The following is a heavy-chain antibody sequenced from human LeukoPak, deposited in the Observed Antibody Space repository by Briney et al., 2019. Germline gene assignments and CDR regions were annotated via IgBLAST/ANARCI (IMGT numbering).Heavy chain of an antibody. J-gene: IGHJ6*02. CDR2: ISYDGTNK. V-gene: IGHV3-30*03. Sequence: GGSLRLSRSVAGFSFTYYGTDSVRQAPGKGLEWVALISYDGTNKYYADSVKGRFTISRDNSKNTLFLQMHSLRVEDTAVYYCAREPYLRAPNYYYYGMDFWGQGTTVTVSS. CDR1: GFSFTYYG. CDR3: AREPYLRAPNYYYYGMDF.